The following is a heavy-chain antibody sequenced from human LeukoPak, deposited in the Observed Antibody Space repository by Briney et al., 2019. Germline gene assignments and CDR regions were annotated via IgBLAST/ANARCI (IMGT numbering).Heavy chain of an antibody. J-gene: IGHJ4*02. V-gene: IGHV4-59*01. CDR3: ARHLAAGTSAFDY. Sequence: SETLSLTCAVSGGSINSYYWSWIRQPPGKGLEWIAWIYYRGNTNYNPSLKSRVIISVDLSTNQFSLKVNSVTTADTAIYYCARHLAAGTSAFDYWGRGTLVTVSS. CDR1: GGSINSYY. D-gene: IGHD6-13*01. CDR2: IYYRGNT.